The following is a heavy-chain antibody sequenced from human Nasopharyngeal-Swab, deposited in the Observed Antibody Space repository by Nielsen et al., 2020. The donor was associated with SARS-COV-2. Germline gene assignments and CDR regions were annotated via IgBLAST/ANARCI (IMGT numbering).Heavy chain of an antibody. J-gene: IGHJ6*02. V-gene: IGHV4-39*01. Sequence: SETLSLTCSVSGGSISSSSSYWGWIRQPPGKGLEWIGSIYYSGSTYYTPSLKSRVTISVDTSKNQFSLKLRSVTAADTAVYYCASRPWGLYYYYGMDVWGQGTTVTVSS. CDR3: ASRPWGLYYYYGMDV. D-gene: IGHD7-27*01. CDR1: GGSISSSSSY. CDR2: IYYSGST.